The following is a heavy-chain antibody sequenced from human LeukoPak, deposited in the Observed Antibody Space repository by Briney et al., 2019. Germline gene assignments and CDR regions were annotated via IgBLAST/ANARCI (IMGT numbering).Heavy chain of an antibody. J-gene: IGHJ4*02. CDR2: IKQDGSEK. V-gene: IGHV3-7*01. Sequence: GGSLRLSCAASGFRFSTYWMSWVRQARGRGLEWVASIKQDGSEKYYVDSVKGRFTISRDNARNSLYLQMDSLRPEDTAVYYCARGGSYGNRPLGYWGQGTLVTVSS. CDR1: GFRFSTYW. CDR3: ARGGSYGNRPLGY. D-gene: IGHD4-11*01.